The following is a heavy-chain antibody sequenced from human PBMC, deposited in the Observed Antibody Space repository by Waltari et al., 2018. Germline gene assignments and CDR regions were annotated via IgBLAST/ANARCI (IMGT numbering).Heavy chain of an antibody. Sequence: QVQLQESGPGLVKPSQTLSLTCTVSGGSISSGSYYWSWIRQPAGKGLEWIGRIYTSGITNYNPSLKSRVTISVDTSKNQFSLKLSSVTAADTAVYYCARDLRYFDWLLPHYYYYGMDVWGQGTTVTVSS. CDR2: IYTSGIT. D-gene: IGHD3-9*01. CDR1: GGSISSGSYY. J-gene: IGHJ6*02. CDR3: ARDLRYFDWLLPHYYYYGMDV. V-gene: IGHV4-61*02.